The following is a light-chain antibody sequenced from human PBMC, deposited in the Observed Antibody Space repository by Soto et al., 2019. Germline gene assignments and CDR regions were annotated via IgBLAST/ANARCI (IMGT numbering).Light chain of an antibody. V-gene: IGKV3-20*01. CDR2: GTS. CDR1: QSVSRSY. J-gene: IGKJ2*01. Sequence: EIVLTQSPGTLSLSPGERATLSCRASQSVSRSYLDWYQQKPGQAPRLLIYGTSSRATGVPDRFSGSGSGTDFTLTISRLEPEDFAVYYCEQYSNSPPYTFGQGTKLEIK. CDR3: EQYSNSPPYT.